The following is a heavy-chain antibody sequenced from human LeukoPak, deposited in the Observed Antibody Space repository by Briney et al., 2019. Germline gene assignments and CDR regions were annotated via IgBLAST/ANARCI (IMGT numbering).Heavy chain of an antibody. CDR2: IYHSGST. D-gene: IGHD5-18*01. V-gene: IGHV4-4*02. CDR1: GVSISSSNW. Sequence: PSETLSLTCAVSGVSISSSNWWSWVRPPPGKGLEWIGEIYHSGSTNYNPSLKSRVTISVDKSKNQFSLKLSSVTAADTAVYYCARDWGTAMDFYYYYGMDVWGQGTTVTVSS. CDR3: ARDWGTAMDFYYYYGMDV. J-gene: IGHJ6*02.